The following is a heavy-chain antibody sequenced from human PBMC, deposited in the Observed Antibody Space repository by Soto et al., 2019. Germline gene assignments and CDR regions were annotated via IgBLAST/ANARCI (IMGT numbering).Heavy chain of an antibody. Sequence: QVQLQESGPGLVKPSETLSLTCTLSGGSISSGGYYWTWIRQHPGKGLEWIGYISYSGTTSYNPSLKSRLTISIDTQNQFSLKLSSVTAADTATYYFARQFCGGDCLPPLNLGQGTLVTVSS. CDR3: ARQFCGGDCLPPLN. J-gene: IGHJ4*02. CDR1: GGSISSGGYY. V-gene: IGHV4-31*03. CDR2: ISYSGTT. D-gene: IGHD2-21*02.